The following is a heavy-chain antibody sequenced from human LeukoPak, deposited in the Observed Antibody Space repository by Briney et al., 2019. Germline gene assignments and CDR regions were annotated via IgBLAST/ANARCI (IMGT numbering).Heavy chain of an antibody. Sequence: SETLSLTCTVSGGSIISSSYHWSWIRQPPGKGLEWIGEINHSGSTNYNPSLKSRVTISVDTSKNQFSLKLSSVTAADTAVYYCARGRAITMVQGVIHPRFDYWGQGTLVTVSS. D-gene: IGHD3-10*01. V-gene: IGHV4-39*07. CDR1: GGSIISSSYH. J-gene: IGHJ4*02. CDR2: INHSGST. CDR3: ARGRAITMVQGVIHPRFDY.